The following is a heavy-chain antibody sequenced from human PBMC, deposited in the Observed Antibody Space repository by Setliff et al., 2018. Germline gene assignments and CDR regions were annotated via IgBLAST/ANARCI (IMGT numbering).Heavy chain of an antibody. V-gene: IGHV4-31*03. CDR2: IYYSGST. J-gene: IGHJ4*02. CDR1: GGSISSGGYY. Sequence: NPSETLSLTCTVSGGSISSGGYYWSWIRQHPGKGLEWIGYIYYSGSTYYNPSLKSRVTISVDTSKNQFSLKLSSVTAADTAVYYCARVPIPYDSSGYYCDYWGQGTLVTVSS. D-gene: IGHD3-22*01. CDR3: ARVPIPYDSSGYYCDY.